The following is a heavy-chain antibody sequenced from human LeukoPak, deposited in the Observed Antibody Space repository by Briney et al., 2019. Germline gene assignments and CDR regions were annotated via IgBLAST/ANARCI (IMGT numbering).Heavy chain of an antibody. J-gene: IGHJ3*02. D-gene: IGHD4-17*01. Sequence: SETLSLTCTVSGGSISSYYWGWIRQPPGKGLEWIWYIYYIGSTNYNPSLKSRVTISVDTSKNQFSLKLSSVTAADTAVYYCAREVGYGDYKDDAFDIWGQGTMVTVSS. CDR2: IYYIGST. CDR1: GGSISSYY. V-gene: IGHV4-59*01. CDR3: AREVGYGDYKDDAFDI.